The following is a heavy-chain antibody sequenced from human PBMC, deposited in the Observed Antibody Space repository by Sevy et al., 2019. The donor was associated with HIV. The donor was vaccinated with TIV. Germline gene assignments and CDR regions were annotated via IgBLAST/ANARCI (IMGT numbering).Heavy chain of an antibody. D-gene: IGHD6-13*01. Sequence: GGSLRLSCAASGFIFSSYGMHWVRQAPGKGLEYVAVIWYDGSNKYYADSVKGRFTISRDNSKNTLYLQMNSLRAEDTAVYYCARPKRAAAGGADLHYWGQGTLVTVSS. V-gene: IGHV3-33*01. CDR2: IWYDGSNK. CDR1: GFIFSSYG. CDR3: ARPKRAAAGGADLHY. J-gene: IGHJ4*02.